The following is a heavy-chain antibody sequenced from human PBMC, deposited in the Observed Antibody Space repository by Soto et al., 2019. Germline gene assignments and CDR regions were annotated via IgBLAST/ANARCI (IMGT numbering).Heavy chain of an antibody. CDR1: GGSISSGGYY. J-gene: IGHJ5*02. V-gene: IGHV4-31*03. D-gene: IGHD5-12*01. CDR2: IYYSGST. CDR3: ATGINGDIVAKIPNWFDP. Sequence: SETLSLTCTVSGGSISSGGYYWSWIRQHPGKGLEWIGYIYYSGSTYYNPSLKSRVTISVDTSKNQFSLKLSSVTAADTAVYYRATGINGDIVAKIPNWFDPWGQGKLVNVS.